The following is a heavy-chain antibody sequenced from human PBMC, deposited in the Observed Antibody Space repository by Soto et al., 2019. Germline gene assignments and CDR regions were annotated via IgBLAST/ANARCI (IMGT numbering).Heavy chain of an antibody. V-gene: IGHV6-1*01. Sequence: SQTLSLTCAISGDSVSSNSAAWNWIRQSPSRGLEWLGRTYYRSKWYNDYAVSVKSRITINPDTSKNQFSLQLNSVTPEDTAVYYCARDRYCSSTSCYFLGYYYGMDVWGQGTTVTVS. CDR2: TYYRSKWYN. D-gene: IGHD2-2*01. J-gene: IGHJ6*02. CDR3: ARDRYCSSTSCYFLGYYYGMDV. CDR1: GDSVSSNSAA.